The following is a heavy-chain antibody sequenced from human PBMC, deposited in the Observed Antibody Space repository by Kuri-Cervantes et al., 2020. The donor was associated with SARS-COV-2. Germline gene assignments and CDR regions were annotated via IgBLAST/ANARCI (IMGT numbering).Heavy chain of an antibody. V-gene: IGHV3-23*01. D-gene: IGHD5-24*01. CDR2: ITGSAGRT. Sequence: GESLKISCSASGFTFSSYAMTWVRQAPGKGLEWVSTITGSAGRTNYADSVKGRFTISRDNSKNTMYLRMNSVRAEDTALYYCAKGISVEKARVGENWGQGTLVTVSS. J-gene: IGHJ4*02. CDR3: AKGISVEKARVGEN. CDR1: GFTFSSYA.